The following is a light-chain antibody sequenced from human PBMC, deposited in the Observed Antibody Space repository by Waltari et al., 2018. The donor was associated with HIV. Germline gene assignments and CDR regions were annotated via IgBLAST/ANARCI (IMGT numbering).Light chain of an antibody. CDR1: QSVGTC. J-gene: IGKJ2*03. Sequence: ELVLTQSPPTLSLSPGDRATLSCRASQSVGTCLAWYQQNPGQPPRLLIYDASNRATGIPARFSGSGSGTDVTLTISSLEPEDFAVYYCQQRTIWPPYSFGQGTKLEIK. CDR3: QQRTIWPPYS. CDR2: DAS. V-gene: IGKV3-11*01.